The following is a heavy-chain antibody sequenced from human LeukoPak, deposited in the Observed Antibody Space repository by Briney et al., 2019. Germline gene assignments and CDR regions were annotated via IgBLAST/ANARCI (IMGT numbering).Heavy chain of an antibody. J-gene: IGHJ4*02. CDR3: ARCPPDSRGYIDY. CDR2: MYHSGST. V-gene: IGHV4-38-2*02. Sequence: SETLSLTCTVSGYSISSGYYCGWIRQPPGKGLEWIGSMYHSGSTYYNPSLKSRVTISVDTSKNQFSLKVSSVTAADTAVYYCARCPPDSRGYIDYWGQGTLVTVSS. D-gene: IGHD3-22*01. CDR1: GYSISSGYY.